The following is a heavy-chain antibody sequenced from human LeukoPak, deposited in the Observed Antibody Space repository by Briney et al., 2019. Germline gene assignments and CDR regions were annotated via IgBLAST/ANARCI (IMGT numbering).Heavy chain of an antibody. Sequence: PSETLSLTCTVSGGSISSYYWSWIRQPAGKGLEWIGRIYTSGSTNYNPSLKSRVTMSVDTSKNQFSLKLSSVTPEDTAVYYCAKEGLTGYSSGWSFDSWGQGTLVTVSS. CDR3: AKEGLTGYSSGWSFDS. D-gene: IGHD6-19*01. CDR2: IYTSGST. CDR1: GGSISSYY. J-gene: IGHJ4*02. V-gene: IGHV4-4*07.